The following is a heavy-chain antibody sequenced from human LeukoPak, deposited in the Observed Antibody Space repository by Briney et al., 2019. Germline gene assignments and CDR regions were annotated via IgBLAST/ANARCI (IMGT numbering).Heavy chain of an antibody. D-gene: IGHD2-21*02. CDR1: GFTFSSYA. Sequence: GGSLRLSCAASGFTFSSYAMSWVRQAPGKGLEWVSAISGSGGSTYYADSVKGRFTISRDNSKNTLYLQMNSLRAEDTAVYYCAKKPLPYCGGDCYSDYWGQGTLVTVSS. CDR3: AKKPLPYCGGDCYSDY. V-gene: IGHV3-23*01. CDR2: ISGSGGST. J-gene: IGHJ4*02.